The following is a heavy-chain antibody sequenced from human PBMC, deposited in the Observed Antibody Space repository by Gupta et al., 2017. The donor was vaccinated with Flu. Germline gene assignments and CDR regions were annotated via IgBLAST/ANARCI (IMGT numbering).Heavy chain of an antibody. CDR3: ARDSCGGDCYAVPRPPNYWYFDL. Sequence: YSGSTYYNPSLKSRVTISVDTSKNQFSLKLSSVTAADTAVYYCARDSCGGDCYAVPRPPNYWYFDLWGRGTLVTVSS. D-gene: IGHD2-21*02. V-gene: IGHV4-31*02. J-gene: IGHJ2*01. CDR2: YSGST.